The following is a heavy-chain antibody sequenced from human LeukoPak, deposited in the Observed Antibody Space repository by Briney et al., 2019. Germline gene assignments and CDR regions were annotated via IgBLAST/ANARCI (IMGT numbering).Heavy chain of an antibody. CDR1: GYTFTSYD. CDR2: MNPNSGNT. CDR3: ARGLTYCSTTSCYGVDY. Sequence: ASVTVSFKSSGYTFTSYDFNLVRQPTAQGLEWMGWMNPNSGNTGYAQKFQGRVTMTRNTSISTAYMELSSLRSEDTAVYYCARGLTYCSTTSCYGVDYWGQGTLVTVPS. D-gene: IGHD2-2*01. V-gene: IGHV1-8*01. J-gene: IGHJ4*02.